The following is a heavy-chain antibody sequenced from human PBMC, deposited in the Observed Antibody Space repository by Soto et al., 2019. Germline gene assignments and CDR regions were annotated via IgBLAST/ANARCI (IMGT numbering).Heavy chain of an antibody. V-gene: IGHV1-3*01. CDR1: GYTFTSYA. J-gene: IGHJ4*02. Sequence: QVQLVQSGAEVKKPGASVKVSCKASGYTFTSYAMPWVRQAPGQRLEWMGWINAGNGNTKYSQKFQGRVTITRDTSASTAYMELSSLRSEDTAVYYWAKDYYDSRGYYPPALRVDYWGQGTLVTVSS. CDR3: AKDYYDSRGYYPPALRVDY. D-gene: IGHD3-22*01. CDR2: INAGNGNT.